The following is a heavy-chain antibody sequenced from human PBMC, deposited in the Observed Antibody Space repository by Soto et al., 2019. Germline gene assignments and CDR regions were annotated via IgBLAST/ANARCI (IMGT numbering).Heavy chain of an antibody. CDR2: IYYSGST. D-gene: IGHD3-16*01. CDR1: GGSISSGGYY. V-gene: IGHV4-31*03. CDR3: ASRIRSYFDY. Sequence: SEPLSLTCTFSGGSISSGGYYWIWIRQHPGTGLEWIGYIYYSGSTYFNPSLKSRVTISVDTSKNQFSLKLSSVTAADTAVYYCASRIRSYFDYWGQGTLVTVSS. J-gene: IGHJ4*02.